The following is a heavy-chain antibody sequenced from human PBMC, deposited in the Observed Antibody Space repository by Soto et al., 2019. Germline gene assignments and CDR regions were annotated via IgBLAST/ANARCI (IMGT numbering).Heavy chain of an antibody. V-gene: IGHV4-31*03. Sequence: PSETLSLTCTVSGGSISSGGYYWSWIRQHPGKGLEWIGYIYYSGSTYYNPSLKSRVTISVDTSKNQFSLKLSSVTAADTAVYYCARDSDIEYSSSSYAFDIWGQGTMVTVSS. CDR2: IYYSGST. J-gene: IGHJ3*02. CDR1: GGSISSGGYY. D-gene: IGHD6-6*01. CDR3: ARDSDIEYSSSSYAFDI.